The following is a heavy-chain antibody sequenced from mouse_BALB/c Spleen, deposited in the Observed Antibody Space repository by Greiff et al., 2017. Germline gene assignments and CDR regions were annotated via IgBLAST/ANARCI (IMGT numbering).Heavy chain of an antibody. D-gene: IGHD4-1*01. CDR1: GYSFTSYW. V-gene: IGHV1-5*01. J-gene: IGHJ2*01. Sequence: VQLQQSGTVLARPGASVKMSCKASGYSFTSYWMHWVKQRPGQGLEWIGAIYPGNSDTSYNQKFKGKAKLTAVTSASTAYMELSSLTNEDSAVYYCTREDNWDQGDYWGQGTTLTVSS. CDR2: IYPGNSDT. CDR3: TREDNWDQGDY.